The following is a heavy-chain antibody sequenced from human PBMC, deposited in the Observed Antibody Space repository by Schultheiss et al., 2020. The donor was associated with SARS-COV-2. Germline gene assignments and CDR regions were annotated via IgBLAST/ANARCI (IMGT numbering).Heavy chain of an antibody. CDR1: GYTFTSYG. Sequence: ASVKVSCKASGYTFTSYGISWVRQAPGQGLEWMGWISAYNGNTNYAQKLQGRVTMTTDTSTSTAYMELRSLRSDDTAVYYCAKATEYYDSSGWSWFDHWGQGTLVTVSS. J-gene: IGHJ5*02. V-gene: IGHV1-18*01. CDR3: AKATEYYDSSGWSWFDH. D-gene: IGHD3-22*01. CDR2: ISAYNGNT.